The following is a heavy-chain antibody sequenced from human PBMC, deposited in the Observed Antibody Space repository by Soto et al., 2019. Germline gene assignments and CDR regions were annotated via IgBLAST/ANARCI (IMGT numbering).Heavy chain of an antibody. Sequence: QVQLVQSGAEVKKPGASGKVSCKASGYTFTSYGISWVRQAPGQGLEWLGWISAYNGTTNYAQKLQGRVTMTTDTSTSTAYMELRSLRSDDTAVYYCARDWSGDVVVPAAMQGYWGQGTLVTVSS. CDR1: GYTFTSYG. CDR2: ISAYNGTT. V-gene: IGHV1-18*01. J-gene: IGHJ4*02. D-gene: IGHD2-2*01. CDR3: ARDWSGDVVVPAAMQGY.